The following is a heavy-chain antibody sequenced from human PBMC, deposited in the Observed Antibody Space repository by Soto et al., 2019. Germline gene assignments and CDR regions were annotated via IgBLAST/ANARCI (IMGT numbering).Heavy chain of an antibody. D-gene: IGHD4-17*01. CDR2: ISSSSSTI. V-gene: IGHV3-48*01. Sequence: EVQLVESGGGLVQPGGSLRLSCAASGFTFSSYSMNWVRQAPGKGLEWVSYISSSSSTIYYADSVKGRFTISRDNAKNSLYMQMNSLRAEDTAEYYCARDSLSTVTTWGGYYYMDVWGKGTTVTVSS. CDR1: GFTFSSYS. CDR3: ARDSLSTVTTWGGYYYMDV. J-gene: IGHJ6*03.